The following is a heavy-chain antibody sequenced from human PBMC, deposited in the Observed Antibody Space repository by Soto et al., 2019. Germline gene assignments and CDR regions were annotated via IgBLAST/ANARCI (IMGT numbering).Heavy chain of an antibody. V-gene: IGHV2-5*02. Sequence: QITLKESGPTLVKPTQTLTLTCTFSGFSLSTSGVGVGWTRQPPGKALEWLALIYWDDDKRYSPSLKSRLTITKDTSKNQVVLTMTNMDPVDTATYYCAHSRRAVMRNCSGGTCYIFDYWGQGTLVTVSS. CDR3: AHSRRAVMRNCSGGTCYIFDY. CDR2: IYWDDDK. D-gene: IGHD2-15*01. J-gene: IGHJ4*02. CDR1: GFSLSTSGVG.